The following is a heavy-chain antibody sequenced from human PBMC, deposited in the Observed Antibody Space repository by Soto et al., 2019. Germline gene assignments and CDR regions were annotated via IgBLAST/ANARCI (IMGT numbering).Heavy chain of an antibody. Sequence: GGSLRLSCAASGFTVSSNYMSWVRQAPGKGLEWVSVIYSGGSTYYADSVKGRFTISRDNSKNTLYLQMNSLRAEDTAVYYCARGREGSEMAFDIWGQGTMVTVSS. V-gene: IGHV3-66*01. CDR1: GFTVSSNY. CDR3: ARGREGSEMAFDI. D-gene: IGHD6-25*01. J-gene: IGHJ3*02. CDR2: IYSGGST.